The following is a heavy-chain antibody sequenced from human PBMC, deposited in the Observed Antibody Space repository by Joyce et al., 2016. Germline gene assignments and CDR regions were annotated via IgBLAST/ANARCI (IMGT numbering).Heavy chain of an antibody. CDR2: LYHRGST. V-gene: IGHV4-38-2*01. D-gene: IGHD2-15*01. CDR3: TRSRTGGSAAAFHI. Sequence: QVQVQESGPGLVKPSETLSLTCDVSGHSISSGYFWGWILQPPGEGLEWIGSLYHRGSTYNNPSLESRVTFLFDTSKNQFSLRLASVTAADTAVYYCTRSRTGGSAAAFHIWGQGTTVIVSA. J-gene: IGHJ3*02. CDR1: GHSISSGYF.